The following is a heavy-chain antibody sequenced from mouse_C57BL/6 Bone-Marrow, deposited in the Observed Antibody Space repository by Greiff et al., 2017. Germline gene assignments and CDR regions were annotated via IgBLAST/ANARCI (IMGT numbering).Heavy chain of an antibody. V-gene: IGHV5-9*01. Sequence: EVQGVESGGGLVKPGGSLKLSCAASGFTFSSYTMSWVRQTPVQRLEWVATISGGGGNTYYPDSVKGRFTISRDNAKNTLYLQMRRLESEDTALYDCARQRLFAYWGQGTLGTVSA. CDR3: ARQRLFAY. CDR1: GFTFSSYT. D-gene: IGHD3-2*02. CDR2: ISGGGGNT. J-gene: IGHJ3*01.